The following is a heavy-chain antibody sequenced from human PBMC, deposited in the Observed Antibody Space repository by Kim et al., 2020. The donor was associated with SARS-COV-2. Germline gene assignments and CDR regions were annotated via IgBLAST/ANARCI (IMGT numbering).Heavy chain of an antibody. CDR1: GFTFSNAW. V-gene: IGHV3-15*01. D-gene: IGHD3-22*01. CDR3: TTIRGYYYDSSGYYNSPFGY. Sequence: GGSLRLSCAASGFTFSNAWMSWVRQAPGKGLEWVGRIKSKTDGGTTDYAAPVKGRFTISRDDSKNTLYLQMNSLKTEDTAVYYCTTIRGYYYDSSGYYNSPFGYWGQGTLVTVSS. J-gene: IGHJ4*02. CDR2: IKSKTDGGTT.